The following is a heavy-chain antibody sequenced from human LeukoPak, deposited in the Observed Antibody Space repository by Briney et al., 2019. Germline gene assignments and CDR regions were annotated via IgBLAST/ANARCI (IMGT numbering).Heavy chain of an antibody. CDR3: ARSGDLGWFDP. J-gene: IGHJ5*02. V-gene: IGHV3-11*01. D-gene: IGHD1-26*01. CDR1: GFTFSDYY. CDR2: ISSSGSTI. Sequence: GGSLRLSCAASGFTFSDYYMSWIRQAPGRGLGWVSYISSSGSTIYYADSVEGRFTISRDNAKNSLYLQMNSLGAEDTAVYYCARSGDLGWFDPWGQGTLVTVSS.